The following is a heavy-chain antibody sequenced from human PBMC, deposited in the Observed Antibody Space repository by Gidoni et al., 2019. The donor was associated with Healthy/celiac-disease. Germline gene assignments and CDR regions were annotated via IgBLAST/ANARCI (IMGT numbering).Heavy chain of an antibody. J-gene: IGHJ5*02. Sequence: QVQLQESGPGLVKPSETLSLTCTVSGGSISSYYWSWIRQPPGKGLEWIGYIYYSGSTNYNPSLKSRVTISVDTSKNQFSLKLSSVTAADTAVYYCARELEDTAMGGWFDPWGQGTLVTVSS. V-gene: IGHV4-59*01. D-gene: IGHD5-18*01. CDR3: ARELEDTAMGGWFDP. CDR2: IYYSGST. CDR1: GGSISSYY.